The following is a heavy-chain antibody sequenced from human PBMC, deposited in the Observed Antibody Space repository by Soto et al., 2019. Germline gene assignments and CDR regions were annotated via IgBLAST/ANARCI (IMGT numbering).Heavy chain of an antibody. CDR2: IKQDGSEK. D-gene: IGHD1-26*01. Sequence: GGSLRLSCAASGFTFSSYWMSWVRQAPGKGLEWVANIKQDGSEKYYVDSVKGRFTISRDNAKNSLYLQMNSLRAEDTAVYYCARPPTYLDSNYFDHWGQGTLVTVSS. V-gene: IGHV3-7*01. CDR1: GFTFSSYW. CDR3: ARPPTYLDSNYFDH. J-gene: IGHJ4*02.